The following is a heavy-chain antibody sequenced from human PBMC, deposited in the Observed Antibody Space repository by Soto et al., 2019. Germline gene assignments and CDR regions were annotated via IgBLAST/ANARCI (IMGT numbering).Heavy chain of an antibody. CDR3: ARVRGRGREYFFDF. V-gene: IGHV1-46*01. CDR2: INPSGGTT. Sequence: ASVKVSCKASGYTFTRYNVHWVRQAPGQGLEGMAIINPSGGTTYYVQKFEGRVTLTTDTSTSTVYMELSSLRSDDTAVYYCARVRGRGREYFFDFWGQGTLVTVSS. D-gene: IGHD2-15*01. J-gene: IGHJ4*02. CDR1: GYTFTRYN.